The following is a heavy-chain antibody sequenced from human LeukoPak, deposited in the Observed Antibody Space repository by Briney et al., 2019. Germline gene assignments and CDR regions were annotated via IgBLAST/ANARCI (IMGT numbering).Heavy chain of an antibody. CDR1: GYTFTTFG. CDR2: ISTYNGDT. V-gene: IGHV1-18*01. J-gene: IGHJ4*02. CDR3: ASEYCSGGSCYNADY. Sequence: ASVKVSCKASGYTFTTFGISWVRQAPGQGLEWMGWISTYNGDTHYAQKLQGRVTMTTDTSTSTAYMELRSLRSDDTAVYYCASEYCSGGSCYNADYWGQGTLVTVSS. D-gene: IGHD2-15*01.